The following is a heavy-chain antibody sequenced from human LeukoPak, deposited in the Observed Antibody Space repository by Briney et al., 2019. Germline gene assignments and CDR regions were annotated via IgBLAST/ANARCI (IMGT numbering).Heavy chain of an antibody. D-gene: IGHD5-24*01. CDR1: GFTFSSYW. CDR2: INSDGGST. Sequence: GGSLRLSCTASGFTFSSYWMHWVRQAPGKGLVWVSRINSDGGSTSYADSVRGRFTISRDNAKNTLYLQMNSLRAEDTAVYYCARRIQGMAPYYFDYWGQGTLVTVSS. CDR3: ARRIQGMAPYYFDY. J-gene: IGHJ4*02. V-gene: IGHV3-74*01.